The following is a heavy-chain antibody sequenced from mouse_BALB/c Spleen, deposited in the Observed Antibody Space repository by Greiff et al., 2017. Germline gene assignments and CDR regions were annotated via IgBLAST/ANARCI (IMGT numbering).Heavy chain of an antibody. CDR1: GFSLTSYG. V-gene: IGHV2-9*02. J-gene: IGHJ3*01. Sequence: VQRVESGPGLVAPSQSLSITCTVSGFSLTSYGVHWVRQPPGKGLEWLGVIWAGGSTNYNSALMSRLSISKDNSKSQVFLKMNSLQTDDTAMYYCAREMRGGFAYWGQGTLVTVSA. CDR3: AREMRGGFAY. CDR2: IWAGGST.